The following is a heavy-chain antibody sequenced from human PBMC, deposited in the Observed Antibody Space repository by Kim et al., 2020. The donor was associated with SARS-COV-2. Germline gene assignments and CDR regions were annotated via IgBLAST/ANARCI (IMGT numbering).Heavy chain of an antibody. CDR1: GFTFSSYA. V-gene: IGHV3-30*04. J-gene: IGHJ1*01. CDR2: ISYDGSNK. Sequence: GGSLRLSCAASGFTFSSYAMHWVRQAPGKGLEWVAVISYDGSNKYYADSVKGRFTISRDNSKNTLYLQMNSLRAEDTAVYYCASINYYDSSGYFSNWGQG. D-gene: IGHD3-22*01. CDR3: ASINYYDSSGYFSN.